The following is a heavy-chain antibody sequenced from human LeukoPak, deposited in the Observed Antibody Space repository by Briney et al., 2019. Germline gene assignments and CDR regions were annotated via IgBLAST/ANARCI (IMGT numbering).Heavy chain of an antibody. J-gene: IGHJ5*02. CDR3: AKAGTGGGNSGSRFDP. CDR2: ISYDGSNK. D-gene: IGHD4-23*01. Sequence: GGSLRLSCAASGFTFSSYGMHWVRQAPGKGLEWVAVISYDGSNKYYADSVKGRFTISRDNSKNTLYLQMNSLRAEDTAVYYCAKAGTGGGNSGSRFDPWGQGTLVTVSS. V-gene: IGHV3-30*18. CDR1: GFTFSSYG.